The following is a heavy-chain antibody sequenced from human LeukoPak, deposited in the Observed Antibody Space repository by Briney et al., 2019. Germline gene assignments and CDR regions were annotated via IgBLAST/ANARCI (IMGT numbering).Heavy chain of an antibody. CDR2: ISGSGGST. CDR3: AKVPSVYCSSTSCYLDY. D-gene: IGHD2-2*01. V-gene: IGHV3-23*01. J-gene: IGHJ4*02. CDR1: GFTFSSYA. Sequence: GGSLRLSCAASGFTFSSYAMRWVRQAPGKGLEWVSAISGSGGSTYYADSVKGRFTISRDNSKNTLYLQMNSLRAEDTAVYYCAKVPSVYCSSTSCYLDYWGQGTLVTVSS.